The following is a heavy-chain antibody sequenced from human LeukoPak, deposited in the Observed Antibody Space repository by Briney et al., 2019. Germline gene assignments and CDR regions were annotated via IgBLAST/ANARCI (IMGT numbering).Heavy chain of an antibody. CDR3: AKNELLWFGEFDAFDI. Sequence: GRSLRLSCAASGFTFSSYGMHWVRQAPGKGLDWVAVISYDGSNKYYVDSVKGRFTISRDNSKNMLHLQTNSLRAEDTAVYYCAKNELLWFGEFDAFDIWGQGTMVTVSS. CDR2: ISYDGSNK. D-gene: IGHD3-10*01. J-gene: IGHJ3*02. CDR1: GFTFSSYG. V-gene: IGHV3-30*18.